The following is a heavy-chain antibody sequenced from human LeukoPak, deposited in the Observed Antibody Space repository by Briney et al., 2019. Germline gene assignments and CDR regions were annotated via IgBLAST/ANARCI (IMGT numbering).Heavy chain of an antibody. Sequence: GGSLRLSCGASGFTFSSYWMTWVRQAPGKGLEWVANINEGGSVKNYVGSVKGRFTISRDNAQNSLYLQMNSLRAEDTAVYFCARHGGRYNWSPSDWGQGTRVTVSS. J-gene: IGHJ4*02. CDR1: GFTFSSYW. V-gene: IGHV3-7*01. D-gene: IGHD1-20*01. CDR2: INEGGSVK. CDR3: ARHGGRYNWSPSD.